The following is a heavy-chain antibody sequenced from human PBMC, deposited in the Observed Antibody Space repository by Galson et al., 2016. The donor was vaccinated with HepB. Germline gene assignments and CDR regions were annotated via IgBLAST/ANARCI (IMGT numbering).Heavy chain of an antibody. CDR3: ARAQWILARRAAYFDY. V-gene: IGHV3-30-3*01. D-gene: IGHD5-18*01. Sequence: SLRLSCAASGFTFSSYAMHWVRQAPGKGLEWVAVISFDGSNNFYADSVKGRFTISRDNARNSMYLQMNSLRADDTAVYYCARAQWILARRAAYFDYWGQGILVTVSP. J-gene: IGHJ4*02. CDR1: GFTFSSYA. CDR2: ISFDGSNN.